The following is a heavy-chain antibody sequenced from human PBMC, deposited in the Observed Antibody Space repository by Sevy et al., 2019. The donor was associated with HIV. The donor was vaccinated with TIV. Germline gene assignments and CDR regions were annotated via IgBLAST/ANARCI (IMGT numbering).Heavy chain of an antibody. CDR1: GFTFGRYD. D-gene: IGHD1-26*01. CDR2: IGTAGDT. J-gene: IGHJ3*02. V-gene: IGHV3-13*01. CDR3: ARGTRYSGSYYLGDDAFDI. Sequence: GGSLRLSCAASGFTFGRYDMHWVRQATGKGLEWVSSIGTAGDTYYPGSVKGRFTISRENAKKSLYLQMNSLRAGDTAVYYCARGTRYSGSYYLGDDAFDIWGQGTMVTVSS.